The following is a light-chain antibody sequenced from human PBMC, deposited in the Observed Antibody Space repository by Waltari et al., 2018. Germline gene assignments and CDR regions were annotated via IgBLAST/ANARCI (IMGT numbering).Light chain of an antibody. CDR2: KDS. J-gene: IGLJ3*02. CDR3: YSAADNNRQV. V-gene: IGLV3-27*01. CDR1: ILAKRY. Sequence: SYELTQPSSVSVSPGQTARITCSGDILAKRYASWFQQRPGQAPVVVIYKDSERPSGIPERFSGSNSGTTVTLTISGAQVEDEADYYCYSAADNNRQVFGGGTKLTVL.